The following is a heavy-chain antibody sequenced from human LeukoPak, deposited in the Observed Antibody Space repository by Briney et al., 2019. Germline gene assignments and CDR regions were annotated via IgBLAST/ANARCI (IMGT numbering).Heavy chain of an antibody. Sequence: GGSLRLSCAASGFTFSSYSMNWVRQAPGKGLEWVSSISSSSSYIYYADSVKGRFTISRDNSKNTLYLQMNSLRAEDTAVYYCASLFGYYDILTGPVDYWGQGTLVTVSS. CDR3: ASLFGYYDILTGPVDY. CDR2: ISSSSSYI. CDR1: GFTFSSYS. V-gene: IGHV3-21*04. J-gene: IGHJ4*02. D-gene: IGHD3-9*01.